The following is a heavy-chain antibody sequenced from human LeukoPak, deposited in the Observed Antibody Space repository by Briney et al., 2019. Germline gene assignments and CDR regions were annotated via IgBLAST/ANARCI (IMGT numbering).Heavy chain of an antibody. Sequence: ASVNVSCRVSGYTLAELSMHWVRQAPGKGLEWMGGFDPEDGETIYAQKFQGRVTMTEDTSTGTAYMELSSLRSEDTAVYYCASPLGYCSSTSCYGAFDIWGQGTMVTVSS. D-gene: IGHD2-2*01. CDR2: FDPEDGET. V-gene: IGHV1-24*01. J-gene: IGHJ3*02. CDR1: GYTLAELS. CDR3: ASPLGYCSSTSCYGAFDI.